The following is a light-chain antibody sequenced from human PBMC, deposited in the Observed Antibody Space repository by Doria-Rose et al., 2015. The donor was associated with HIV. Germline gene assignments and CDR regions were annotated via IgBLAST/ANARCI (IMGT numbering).Light chain of an antibody. CDR2: WAS. J-gene: IGKJ3*01. CDR3: QQYYDTPS. V-gene: IGKV4-1*01. CDR1: QSLLYTSKNY. Sequence: TQSPESLGMSLGERATLNCKSNQSLLYTSKNYLAWYQQKPGQPPKLLIYWASTRQSGVPARSSGSGSGTDFTLTISSLEAEDVAAYYCQQYYDTPSFGPGTTVDIK.